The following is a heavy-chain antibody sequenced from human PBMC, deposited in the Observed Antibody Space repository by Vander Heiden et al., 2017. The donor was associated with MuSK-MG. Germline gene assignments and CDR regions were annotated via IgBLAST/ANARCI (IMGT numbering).Heavy chain of an antibody. CDR3: TIAVASRRDYFDY. CDR1: GFTFSSYA. Sequence: EVQLLESAGGLVQRGGSLRPSCAASGFTFSSYARGWVRRAPGKGLGWVSAISGSGGSTYYADSVKGRFTISRDNSKNTLYLQMSSLGAEDTAVYYCTIAVASRRDYFDYWGQGTLVTVSS. V-gene: IGHV3-23*01. CDR2: ISGSGGST. D-gene: IGHD6-19*01. J-gene: IGHJ4*02.